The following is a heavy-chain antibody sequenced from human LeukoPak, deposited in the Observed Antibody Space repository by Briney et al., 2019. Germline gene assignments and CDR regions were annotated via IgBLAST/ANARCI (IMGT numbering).Heavy chain of an antibody. J-gene: IGHJ4*02. Sequence: ASVKVSCKASGYTFTSYDIHWVRQATGQGLEWMGRMNPNRGDTDYAQKFQGRVSMTRDNSISTVYMELSGLRSEDTAVYFCARVDGSPDYWGQGTLVTVSS. CDR3: ARVDGSPDY. CDR1: GYTFTSYD. V-gene: IGHV1-8*01. D-gene: IGHD2-15*01. CDR2: MNPNRGDT.